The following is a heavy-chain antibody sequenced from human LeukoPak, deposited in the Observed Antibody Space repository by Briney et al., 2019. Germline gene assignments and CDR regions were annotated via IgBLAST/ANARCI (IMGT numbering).Heavy chain of an antibody. V-gene: IGHV3-30*18. CDR1: GFSFSTFG. D-gene: IGHD2/OR15-2a*01. J-gene: IGHJ4*02. Sequence: GGSLRLSCAASGFSFSTFGMHWVRQTPGKGLEWVSHISKDESNKYYADSVKGRFTISRDTSKNTLFLQMNSLRVEDTAVYYCAKNNPVLEYWGQGTLVTVSS. CDR3: AKNNPVLEY. CDR2: ISKDESNK.